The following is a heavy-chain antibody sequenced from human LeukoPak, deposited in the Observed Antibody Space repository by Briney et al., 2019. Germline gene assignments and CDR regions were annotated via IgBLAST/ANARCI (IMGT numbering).Heavy chain of an antibody. Sequence: SETLSLTCTVSGGSISSYYWSWIRQPAGKGLEWIGRIYTSGSTNYNPSLKSRVTMSVDTSKNQLSLKLSSVTAADTAVYYCSRESTAVGPGGLGPWGQGTLVTVSS. CDR1: GGSISSYY. J-gene: IGHJ5*02. CDR3: SRESTAVGPGGLGP. V-gene: IGHV4-4*07. D-gene: IGHD6-13*01. CDR2: IYTSGST.